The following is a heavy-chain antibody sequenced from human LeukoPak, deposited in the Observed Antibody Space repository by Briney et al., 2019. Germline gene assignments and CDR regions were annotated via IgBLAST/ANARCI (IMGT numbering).Heavy chain of an antibody. D-gene: IGHD6-19*01. CDR3: ARGGYSSGWYLGYYYYYYMDV. J-gene: IGHJ6*03. CDR2: MNPNSGNT. Sequence: ASVKVSCKASGYTFTSYDIHWVRQATGQGLEWMGWMNPNSGNTGYAQKFQGRVTITRNTSISTAYMELSSLRSEDTAVYYCARGGYSSGWYLGYYYYYYMDVWGKGTTVTVSS. V-gene: IGHV1-8*03. CDR1: GYTFTSYD.